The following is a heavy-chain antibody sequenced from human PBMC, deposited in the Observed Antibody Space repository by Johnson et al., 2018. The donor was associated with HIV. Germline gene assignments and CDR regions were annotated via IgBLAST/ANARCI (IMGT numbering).Heavy chain of an antibody. CDR3: ARGGSDVFDI. Sequence: QVQLVESGGGVVQPGRSLRLSCAASGFTFSSFPIHWVRQAPGKGLEWVAVISFDGSKKYYGDSVKGRFTISRDTSKNTLYLQMNSLRAEDTAVYYCARGGSDVFDIWGRGTMVTVSS. D-gene: IGHD3-16*01. V-gene: IGHV3-30*04. CDR2: ISFDGSKK. J-gene: IGHJ3*02. CDR1: GFTFSSFP.